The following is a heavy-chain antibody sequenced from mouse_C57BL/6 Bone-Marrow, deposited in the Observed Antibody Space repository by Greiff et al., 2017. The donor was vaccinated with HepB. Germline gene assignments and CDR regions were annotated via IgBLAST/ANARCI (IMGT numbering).Heavy chain of an antibody. CDR2: IDPSDSYT. CDR3: ARRGSYSLFDY. J-gene: IGHJ2*01. Sequence: VKLQQPGAELVKPGASVKLSCKASGYTFTSYWMQWVKQRPGQGLEWIGEIDPSDSYTNYNQKFKGKATLTVDTSSSTAYMQLSSLTSEDSAVYYCARRGSYSLFDYWGQGTTLTVSS. CDR1: GYTFTSYW. V-gene: IGHV1-50*01. D-gene: IGHD1-1*02.